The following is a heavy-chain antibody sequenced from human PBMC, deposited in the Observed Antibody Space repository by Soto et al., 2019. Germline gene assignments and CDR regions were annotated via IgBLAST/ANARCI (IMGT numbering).Heavy chain of an antibody. V-gene: IGHV4-59*08. D-gene: IGHD3-16*01. J-gene: IGHJ6*03. CDR2: IYYSGIT. Sequence: QVQLQEPGPGLVKPSETLSLTCSVSGGSISGHYWSWVRQTPGKGLEWIGYIYYSGITNYNPSLKSRVTISVDTSKNQLSLRLPSVTAADTAVYYCARGPYYDLIWNYYYMDVWGKGTTVTVSS. CDR1: GGSISGHY. CDR3: ARGPYYDLIWNYYYMDV.